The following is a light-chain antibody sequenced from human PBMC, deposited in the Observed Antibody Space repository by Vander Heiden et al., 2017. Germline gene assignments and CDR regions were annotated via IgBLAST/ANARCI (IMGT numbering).Light chain of an antibody. Sequence: DIPMTQSPSSLSASVGDTLTITCRASQGISNYLAWYQQRPGQVPKLLIYAAYTLQSGVPSRFSCGGSGTDFTLTISGLQPEDVATYYCQKYNTGVTFGPGTKVDLK. CDR2: AAY. J-gene: IGKJ3*01. CDR1: QGISNY. CDR3: QKYNTGVT. V-gene: IGKV1-27*01.